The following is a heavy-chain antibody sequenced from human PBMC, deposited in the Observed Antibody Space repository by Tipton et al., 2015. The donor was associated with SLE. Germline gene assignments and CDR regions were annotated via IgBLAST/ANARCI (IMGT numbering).Heavy chain of an antibody. CDR1: GGSFSGYY. D-gene: IGHD6-19*01. CDR2: IYYSGST. J-gene: IGHJ6*02. Sequence: TLSLTCAVYGGSFSGYYWNWIRQPPGKGLEWIGYIYYSGSTNYNPSLKSRATISVDTSKNHFSLKLSSVTAADTAVYYCARAVEGYYYYFYGMDVWGQGTTVTVSS. V-gene: IGHV4-34*11. CDR3: ARAVEGYYYYFYGMDV.